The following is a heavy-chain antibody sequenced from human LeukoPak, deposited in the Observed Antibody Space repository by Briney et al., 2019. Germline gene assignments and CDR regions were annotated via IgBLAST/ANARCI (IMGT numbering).Heavy chain of an antibody. CDR3: PKTIPQEYTFASIKKDN. D-gene: IGHD2-21*01. CDR2: ISESDGST. CDR1: GSTFSRYA. J-gene: IGHJ4*02. V-gene: IGHV3-23*01. Sequence: PGGSLRLSCAASGSTFSRYAMSWVRQAPGKGLEWLSAISESDGSTYYADSVKGRFTISRDNSKNTLYLQMNSLGADDTAVYFWPKTIPQEYTFASIKKDNWGKETLATVSS.